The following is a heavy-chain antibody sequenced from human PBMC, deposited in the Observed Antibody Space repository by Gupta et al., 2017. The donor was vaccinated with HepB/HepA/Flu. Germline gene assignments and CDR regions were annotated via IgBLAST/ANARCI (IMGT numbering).Heavy chain of an antibody. CDR1: GFTFSDYY. V-gene: IGHV3-11*01. J-gene: IGHJ4*02. CDR3: AREYPDFWSGYPTYYFDY. D-gene: IGHD3-3*01. CDR2: ISSSGSTI. Sequence: QVQLVESGGGLVKPGGSLRLSCAASGFTFSDYYMSWIGQAQGKGLEWVSYISSSGSTIYYADSVKGRFTISRDNAKNSLYLQMNSLRAEDTAVYYCAREYPDFWSGYPTYYFDYWGQGTLVTVSS.